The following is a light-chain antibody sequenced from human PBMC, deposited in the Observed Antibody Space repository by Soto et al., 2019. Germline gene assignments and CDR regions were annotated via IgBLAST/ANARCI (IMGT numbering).Light chain of an antibody. CDR1: QSVSSSY. Sequence: EIVLTQSPGTLSLSPGERATLSCRASQSVSSSYLAWYQQKPGQAPRLLIYGASSRATGIPDRFSGSGSGTDFTLTISRLEPEDFAVYYCQQYERGFTFGPGTKVDIK. V-gene: IGKV3-20*01. J-gene: IGKJ3*01. CDR2: GAS. CDR3: QQYERGFT.